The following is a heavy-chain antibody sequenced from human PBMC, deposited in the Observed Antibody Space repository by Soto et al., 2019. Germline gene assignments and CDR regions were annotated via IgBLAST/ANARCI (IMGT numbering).Heavy chain of an antibody. CDR2: IYYIGST. V-gene: IGHV4-61*01. CDR1: GGSVSSGIYY. D-gene: IGHD3-10*01. Sequence: NPSETLSLTCTVSGGSVSSGIYYWSWIRHPPGNGLEWIGYIYYIGSTNYNPSLKSRVTISVDTSKNQFSLKLSSVTAADTAVYYCAREGEHYGSGSYYNVWGQGTMVTVS. J-gene: IGHJ4*02. CDR3: AREGEHYGSGSYYNV.